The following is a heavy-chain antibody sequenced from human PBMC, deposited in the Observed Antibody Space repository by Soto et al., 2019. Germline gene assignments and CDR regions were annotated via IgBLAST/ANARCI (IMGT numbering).Heavy chain of an antibody. V-gene: IGHV3-11*01. D-gene: IGHD2-15*01. CDR2: ISSSAYTI. CDR1: GFRFGDYY. CDR3: ARGLVVAATRGPLDY. Sequence: QVQLVESGGGLVKPGGSLRLSCAASGFRFGDYYMSWIRQAPGKGLEWVSYISSSAYTIYYAASVEGRFTISRDNAKNSLFLQMNSLRADDPAVYYCARGLVVAATRGPLDYWGPGILVTVSS. J-gene: IGHJ4*02.